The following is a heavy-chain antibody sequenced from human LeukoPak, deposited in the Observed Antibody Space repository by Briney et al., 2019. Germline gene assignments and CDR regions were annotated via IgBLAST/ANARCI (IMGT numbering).Heavy chain of an antibody. V-gene: IGHV3-48*02. J-gene: IGHJ4*02. CDR1: GFTFSSYS. Sequence: GGSLRLSCAASGFTFSSYSMYWVRQAPGKGLEWVSYISSSSSTIYYADSVKGRFTISRDNAKNSLYLQMNSLRDEDTAVYYCARDGYNWNDVSDFDYWGQGTLVTVSS. CDR3: ARDGYNWNDVSDFDY. CDR2: ISSSSSTI. D-gene: IGHD1-20*01.